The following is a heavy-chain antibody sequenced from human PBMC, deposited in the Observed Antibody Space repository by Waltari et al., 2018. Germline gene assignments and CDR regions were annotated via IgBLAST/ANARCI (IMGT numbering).Heavy chain of an antibody. CDR2: INPNSGGT. CDR1: GYTFTGYY. V-gene: IGHV1-2*04. J-gene: IGHJ4*02. D-gene: IGHD5-18*01. CDR3: ARGSFKDTAMVDFDY. Sequence: QVQLVQSGAEVKKPGASVKVSCKASGYTFTGYYMHWVRQAPGQGLEWMGWINPNSGGTNYAQKFQGWVTMTRDTSISTAYMELSRLRSDDTAVYYCARGSFKDTAMVDFDYWGQGTLVIVSS.